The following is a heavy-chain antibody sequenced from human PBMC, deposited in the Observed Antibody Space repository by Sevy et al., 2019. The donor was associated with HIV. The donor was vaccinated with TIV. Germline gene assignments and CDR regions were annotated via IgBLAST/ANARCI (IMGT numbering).Heavy chain of an antibody. CDR1: GFTFSSYS. CDR3: ARDTRYDFWSGYYTEDNTLFDY. D-gene: IGHD3-3*01. V-gene: IGHV3-48*01. CDR2: ISSSSSTI. Sequence: GGSLRLSCAASGFTFSSYSMNWVRQAPGKGLEWVSYISSSSSTIYYADSVKGRFTISRDNAKNSLYLQMNSLRAEDTAVYYCARDTRYDFWSGYYTEDNTLFDYWGQGTLVTVSS. J-gene: IGHJ4*02.